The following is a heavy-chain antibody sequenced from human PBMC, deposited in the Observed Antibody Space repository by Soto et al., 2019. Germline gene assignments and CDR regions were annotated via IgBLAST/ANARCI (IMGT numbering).Heavy chain of an antibody. V-gene: IGHV4-39*01. CDR3: ARRDYDFWSGYYTGHYYYGMDV. D-gene: IGHD3-3*01. CDR2: IYYSGST. Sequence: SETLSLTCTVSGGSISSSSYYWGWIRQPPGKGLEWIGSIYYSGSTYYNPSLKSRVTISVDTSKNQFSLKLSSVTAADTAVYYCARRDYDFWSGYYTGHYYYGMDVWGQGTTVTV. CDR1: GGSISSSSYY. J-gene: IGHJ6*02.